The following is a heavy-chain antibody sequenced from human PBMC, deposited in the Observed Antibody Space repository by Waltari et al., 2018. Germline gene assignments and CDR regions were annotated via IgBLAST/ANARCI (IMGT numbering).Heavy chain of an antibody. Sequence: QVQLVQSGAEVKKPGSSVKVSCKASGGTFSSYAISWVRQAPGQGLEWMGGIIPSFGTANYAQKFQGRVTITTDESTSTAYMELSSLRSEDTSVYYCATNKGRDGYNEDAFDIWGQGTMVTVSS. V-gene: IGHV1-69*05. J-gene: IGHJ3*02. CDR1: GGTFSSYA. CDR3: ATNKGRDGYNEDAFDI. D-gene: IGHD5-12*01. CDR2: IIPSFGTA.